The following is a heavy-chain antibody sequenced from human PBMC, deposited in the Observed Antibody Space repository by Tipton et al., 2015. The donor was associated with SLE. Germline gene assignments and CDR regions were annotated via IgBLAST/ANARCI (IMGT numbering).Heavy chain of an antibody. CDR1: GGAFSSFA. CDR3: ARVPNWGSGRDAFDI. CDR2: IIPIFGRA. Sequence: QSGAEVKEPWSSVKVSCKASGGAFSSFAISWVRQAPGQGLEWMGEIIPIFGRANYAQQIQGRVTFTADESTNTAYMELSSLRSEDTAVYYCARVPNWGSGRDAFDIWGQGTMVSVSS. V-gene: IGHV1-69*01. D-gene: IGHD7-27*01. J-gene: IGHJ3*02.